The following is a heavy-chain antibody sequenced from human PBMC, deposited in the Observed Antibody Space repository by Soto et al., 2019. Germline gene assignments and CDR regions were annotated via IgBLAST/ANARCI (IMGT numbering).Heavy chain of an antibody. CDR2: ISAHNGNT. V-gene: IGHV1-18*01. J-gene: IGHJ4*02. CDR3: ARGRYGDY. CDR1: GYAFTTYG. Sequence: QVHLVQSGAEVKKPGASVKVSCKGSGYAFTTYGITWVRQAPGHGLEWMGWISAHNGNTNYAQKLQGRVTVTRDTSTSTAYTELRSLRSDDTAVYYCARGRYGDYWGQGARVTVSS. D-gene: IGHD1-1*01.